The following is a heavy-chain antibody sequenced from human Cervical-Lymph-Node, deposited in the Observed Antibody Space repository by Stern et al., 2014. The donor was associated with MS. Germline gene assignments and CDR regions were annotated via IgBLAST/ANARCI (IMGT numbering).Heavy chain of an antibody. CDR2: IYTSGST. V-gene: IGHV4-4*07. CDR3: AREGGRYRDLDY. J-gene: IGHJ4*02. CDR1: GGSISSYY. D-gene: IGHD1-26*01. Sequence: QVQLVQSGPGLVKPSETLSLTCTVSGGSISSYYWSWIRQPAGKGLEWIGRIYTSGSTNFNPSLKSRVSMSVDTPKKQFSLKLSSVTAADTAVYYCAREGGRYRDLDYWGQGTLVTVSS.